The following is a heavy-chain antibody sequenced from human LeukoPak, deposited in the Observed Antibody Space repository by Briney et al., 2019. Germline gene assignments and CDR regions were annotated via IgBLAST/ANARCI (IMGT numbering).Heavy chain of an antibody. CDR2: ISSRSSYI. J-gene: IGHJ5*02. V-gene: IGHV3-21*01. Sequence: GGSLRLSCAASGFTFSSYAMSWVRQAPGKGLKWVSSISSRSSYIYYANSVKGRFTISRDNAKNSLYLEMNSLRAEDTAVYYCARPSGTYPWFDPWGQGTLVTVSS. D-gene: IGHD1-26*01. CDR1: GFTFSSYA. CDR3: ARPSGTYPWFDP.